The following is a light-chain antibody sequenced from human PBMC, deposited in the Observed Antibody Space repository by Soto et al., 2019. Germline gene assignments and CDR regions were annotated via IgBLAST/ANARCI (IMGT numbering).Light chain of an antibody. CDR2: DSS. CDR3: QQYDGYSPQT. J-gene: IGKJ1*01. Sequence: DIQMTQSPSTLPASVGDRVTITCRASQSVRNWLAWYQQKPGRAPQLLIYDSSTLEPGVPSRFRGSGSGTEFTLTINGLQPDDFATYYCQQYDGYSPQTFGQGTKVDI. CDR1: QSVRNW. V-gene: IGKV1-5*01.